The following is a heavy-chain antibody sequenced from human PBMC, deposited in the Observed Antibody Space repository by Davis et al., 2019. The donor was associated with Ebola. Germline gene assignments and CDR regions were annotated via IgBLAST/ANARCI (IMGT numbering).Heavy chain of an antibody. V-gene: IGHV1-69*04. J-gene: IGHJ5*02. Sequence: SVKVSCMASGGTFSSYGISWVRQAPGQGLEWMGRIIPIVGIANHAQKFQGRVTITADRSTSTAYMELSSLRSEDTAVYYCARGLSIAVAATRFDPWGQGTLVTVSS. CDR2: IIPIVGIA. D-gene: IGHD6-19*01. CDR1: GGTFSSYG. CDR3: ARGLSIAVAATRFDP.